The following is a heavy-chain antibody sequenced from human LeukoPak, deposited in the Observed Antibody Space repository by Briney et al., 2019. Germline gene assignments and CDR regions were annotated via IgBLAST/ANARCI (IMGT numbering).Heavy chain of an antibody. CDR3: ARVGYYDILTGVPDAFDI. CDR2: ISWNSGSI. Sequence: GGSLRLSCAASGFTFDDYAMHWVRQAPGKGLEWVSGISWNSGSIGYADSVKGRFTISRDNSKNTLYLQMNSLRAEDTAVYYCARVGYYDILTGVPDAFDIWGQGTMVTVSS. J-gene: IGHJ3*02. CDR1: GFTFDDYA. V-gene: IGHV3-9*01. D-gene: IGHD3-9*01.